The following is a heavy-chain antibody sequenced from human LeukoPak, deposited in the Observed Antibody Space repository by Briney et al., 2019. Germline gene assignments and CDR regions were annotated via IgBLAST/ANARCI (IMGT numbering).Heavy chain of an antibody. CDR1: GYTFTSYG. Sequence: ASVKVSFKASGYTFTSYGISWVRQAPGQGLEWMGWISVYNGHTNYAQKLQGRVTMTTDTSTSTAYMELRSLRSDDTAVYYCARVQSDSSGYYYDYWGQGTLVTVSS. V-gene: IGHV1-18*01. D-gene: IGHD3-22*01. J-gene: IGHJ4*02. CDR3: ARVQSDSSGYYYDY. CDR2: ISVYNGHT.